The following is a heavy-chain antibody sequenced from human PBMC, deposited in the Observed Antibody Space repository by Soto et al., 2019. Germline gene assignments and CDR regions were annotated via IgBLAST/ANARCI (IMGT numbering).Heavy chain of an antibody. CDR3: ARGSRVHHGSGSEYYYYGMDV. J-gene: IGHJ6*02. D-gene: IGHD3-10*01. CDR1: GGSFSGYY. Sequence: PSETLSLTCAVYGGSFSGYYWSWIRQPPGKGLEWIGEINHSGSTNYNPSLKSRVTISVDTSKNQFSLKLSSVTAADTAVYYCARGSRVHHGSGSEYYYYGMDVWGQGTTVTVS. CDR2: INHSGST. V-gene: IGHV4-34*01.